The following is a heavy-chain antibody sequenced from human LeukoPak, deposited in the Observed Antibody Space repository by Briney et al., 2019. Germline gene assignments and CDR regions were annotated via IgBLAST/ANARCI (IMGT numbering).Heavy chain of an antibody. CDR3: AKGGWELFADKLYNWFDP. CDR2: ISGSGGST. J-gene: IGHJ5*02. Sequence: GGSLRLSCAASGFTFSSYAMSWVRQAPGKGLEWVSAISGSGGSTYYADSVKGRFTISRDNSKNTLYLQMNSLRAEDTAVYYCAKGGWELFADKLYNWFDPWGQGTLVTVSS. CDR1: GFTFSSYA. V-gene: IGHV3-23*01. D-gene: IGHD1-26*01.